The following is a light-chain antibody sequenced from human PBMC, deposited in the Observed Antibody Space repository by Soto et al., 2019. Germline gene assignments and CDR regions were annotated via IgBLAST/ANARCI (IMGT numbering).Light chain of an antibody. CDR3: AAWDDSLNGVV. J-gene: IGLJ2*01. Sequence: QSVLTQPPSASGTPGQRVTISCSGSSSNIGSNTVNWFQQLPGTAPKLLIYSNNQLPSGVPDRFSGSKSGTSASLAISGLQSEDEADYYCAAWDDSLNGVVFGGGTKVTVL. V-gene: IGLV1-44*01. CDR2: SNN. CDR1: SSNIGSNT.